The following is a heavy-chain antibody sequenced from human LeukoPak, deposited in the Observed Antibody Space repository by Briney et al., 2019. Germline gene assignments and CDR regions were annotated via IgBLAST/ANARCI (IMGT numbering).Heavy chain of an antibody. CDR3: ARASQTQDIVVVPAAIRGFDP. D-gene: IGHD2-2*02. Sequence: GGSLRLSCAASGFTFSSYSMNWVRQAPGKGLEWVSSISSSSSYIYYADSVKGRFTISRDNAKNLLYLQMNSLRAEDTAVYYCARASQTQDIVVVPAAIRGFDPWGQGTLVTVSS. CDR1: GFTFSSYS. J-gene: IGHJ5*02. V-gene: IGHV3-21*01. CDR2: ISSSSSYI.